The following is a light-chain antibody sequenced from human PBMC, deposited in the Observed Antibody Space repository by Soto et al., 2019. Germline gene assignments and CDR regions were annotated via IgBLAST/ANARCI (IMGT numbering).Light chain of an antibody. V-gene: IGKV3-15*01. CDR2: ATS. CDR3: QHYNNWPLT. Sequence: EVVLTQSPATLSLSPGEGATLSCRASQSIGNYLAWYQQKPGQAPRLLIYATSTRATGIPARFSGSGSGTEFTLTISSLQSEDFAVYYCQHYNNWPLTFGGGTKVEIK. CDR1: QSIGNY. J-gene: IGKJ4*01.